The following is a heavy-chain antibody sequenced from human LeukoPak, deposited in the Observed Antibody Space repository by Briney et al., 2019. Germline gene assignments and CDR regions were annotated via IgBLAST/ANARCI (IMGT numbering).Heavy chain of an antibody. J-gene: IGHJ4*02. V-gene: IGHV4-30-2*01. CDR1: GGSISSGGYS. CDR3: ARGTVTTNFDY. Sequence: SSQTLSLTCAVSGGSISSGGYSWSWIRQPPGKGLEWIGYIYHSGSTYYNPSLKSRVTISVDRSKNQFSLKLSSVTAADTAVYYCARGTVTTNFDYWGQGTLVTVSS. CDR2: IYHSGST. D-gene: IGHD4-11*01.